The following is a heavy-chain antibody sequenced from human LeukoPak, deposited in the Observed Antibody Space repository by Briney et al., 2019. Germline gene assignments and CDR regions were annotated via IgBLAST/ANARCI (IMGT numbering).Heavy chain of an antibody. CDR2: IYYSGST. Sequence: SETLSLTCTVSGGSISSYYWSWIRQPPGKGLEWIGYIYYSGSTNYNPSLKSRVTISVDTSKNQFSLKLSSVTAADTAVYYCARVDCSGGSCPYYYYYYYMDVWGKGTTVTVSS. CDR3: ARVDCSGGSCPYYYYYYYMDV. V-gene: IGHV4-59*01. J-gene: IGHJ6*03. CDR1: GGSISSYY. D-gene: IGHD2-15*01.